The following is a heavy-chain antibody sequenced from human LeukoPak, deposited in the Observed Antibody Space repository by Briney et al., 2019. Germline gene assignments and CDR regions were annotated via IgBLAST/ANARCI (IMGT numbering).Heavy chain of an antibody. V-gene: IGHV3-23*01. J-gene: IGHJ4*02. CDR3: AKVLGGNSAAFDY. CDR2: ISGSGGST. D-gene: IGHD4-23*01. CDR1: GFTCISYA. Sequence: GGSLRLSCAASGFTCISYAMIWVRQAPGKGLEWVSAISGSGGSTYYADSVKGRFTTSKDNSKNTLYLQMNSLRAEDTAVYYCAKVLGGNSAAFDYWGQGTLVTVSS.